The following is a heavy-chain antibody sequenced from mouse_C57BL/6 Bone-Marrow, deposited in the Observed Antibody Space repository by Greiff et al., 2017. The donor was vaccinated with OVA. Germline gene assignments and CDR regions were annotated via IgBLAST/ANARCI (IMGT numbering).Heavy chain of an antibody. Sequence: EVQLQQSGPELVKPGASVKISCKASGYSFTDYNMNWVKQSNGKSLEWIGVINPNYGTTSYNQKFKGKATLTVDQSSSTAYMQLNSLTSEDSAVYYCAALTGTWDYYAMDDWGQGTSVTVSS. D-gene: IGHD4-1*01. CDR1: GYSFTDYN. CDR3: AALTGTWDYYAMDD. V-gene: IGHV1-39*01. CDR2: INPNYGTT. J-gene: IGHJ4*01.